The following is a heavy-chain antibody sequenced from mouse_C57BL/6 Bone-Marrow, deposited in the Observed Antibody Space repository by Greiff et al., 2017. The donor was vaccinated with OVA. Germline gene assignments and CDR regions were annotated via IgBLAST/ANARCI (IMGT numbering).Heavy chain of an antibody. V-gene: IGHV2-2*01. J-gene: IGHJ4*01. D-gene: IGHD2-3*01. Sequence: VHLVESGPGLVQPSQSLSITCTVSGFSLTSYGVHWVRQSPGKGLEWLGVIWSGGSTDYNAAFISRLSISKDNSKSQVFFKMNSLQADDTAIYYCARKGDGYYEAMDYWGQGTSVTVSS. CDR3: ARKGDGYYEAMDY. CDR1: GFSLTSYG. CDR2: IWSGGST.